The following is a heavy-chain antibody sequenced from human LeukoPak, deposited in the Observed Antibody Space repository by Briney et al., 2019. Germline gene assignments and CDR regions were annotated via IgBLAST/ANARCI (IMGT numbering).Heavy chain of an antibody. D-gene: IGHD2-2*02. V-gene: IGHV4-4*02. Sequence: SETLSLTCVVSGGSISSYNWWSWVRQPPGKGLEWIGEIYHSGSTNYNPSLKSRVTMSVDTSKNQFSLKLSSVTAADTAVYYCARERLYCSSTSCYKVYYYYMNVWGKGTTVTVSS. CDR2: IYHSGST. J-gene: IGHJ6*03. CDR1: GGSISSYNW. CDR3: ARERLYCSSTSCYKVYYYYMNV.